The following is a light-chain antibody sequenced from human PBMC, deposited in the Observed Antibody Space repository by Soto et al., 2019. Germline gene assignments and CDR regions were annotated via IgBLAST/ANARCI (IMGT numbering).Light chain of an antibody. CDR3: QQSYSTPFT. CDR1: QSISNY. J-gene: IGKJ5*01. CDR2: AAP. Sequence: DIQITQSPSSLSASVGDRVTISCRASQSISNYLNWYQQKPGKAPKLLIYAAPSLQSGVPSRFSGSGSGTDFTLTISSLQPEDFATYYCQQSYSTPFTFGQGTRLEIK. V-gene: IGKV1-39*01.